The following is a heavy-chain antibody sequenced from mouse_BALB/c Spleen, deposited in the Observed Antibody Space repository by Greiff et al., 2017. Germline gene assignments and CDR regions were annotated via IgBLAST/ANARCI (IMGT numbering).Heavy chain of an antibody. Sequence: VQLQQSGPGLVKPSQSLSLTCTVTGYSITSDYAWNWIRQLPGNKREWMGYISYSGSTSYNPSLKSRISITRDTSKNQFFLQLNSVTTEDTATYYCARSRNYYAMDYWGQGTSVTVSS. CDR2: ISYSGST. V-gene: IGHV3-2*02. J-gene: IGHJ4*01. CDR3: ARSRNYYAMDY. D-gene: IGHD2-1*01. CDR1: GYSITSDYA.